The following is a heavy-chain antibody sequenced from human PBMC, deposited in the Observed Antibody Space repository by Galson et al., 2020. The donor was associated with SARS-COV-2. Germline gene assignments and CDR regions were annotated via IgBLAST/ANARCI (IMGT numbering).Heavy chain of an antibody. D-gene: IGHD3-10*01. V-gene: IGHV3-48*03. CDR3: ASLWGGSVIRDAFDI. CDR2: ISDSGTTI. J-gene: IGHJ3*02. CDR1: GFSFSNYQ. Sequence: GGSLRLSCAAAGFSFSNYQMNWVRQTPGKGLEWLSYISDSGTTIYYADSLKGRFTISRDNAKNSLYLQMNSLTAEDTAVYYCASLWGGSVIRDAFDIWGQGAMVTVSS.